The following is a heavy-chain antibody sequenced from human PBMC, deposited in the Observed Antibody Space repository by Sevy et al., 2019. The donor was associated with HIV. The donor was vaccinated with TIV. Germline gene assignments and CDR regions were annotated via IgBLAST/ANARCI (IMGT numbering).Heavy chain of an antibody. CDR1: GFSFNRFA. CDR3: AKIHRGYSDASFLDS. J-gene: IGHJ4*02. CDR2: ISYDGGNK. V-gene: IGHV3-30*18. Sequence: GGSLRLSCAASGFSFNRFAMHWVRQAPGKGLEWVAFISYDGGNKYYADFVRGRFSISRDNSKNTLFLQMNRLRPEDTGLYYCAKIHRGYSDASFLDSWGQGTPVTVSS. D-gene: IGHD5-18*01.